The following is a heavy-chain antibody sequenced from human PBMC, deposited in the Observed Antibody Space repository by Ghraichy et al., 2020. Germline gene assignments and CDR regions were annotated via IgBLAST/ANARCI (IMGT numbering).Heavy chain of an antibody. J-gene: IGHJ4*02. Sequence: GGSLRLSCAASGFTFSRYWMSWVRQAPGKGLEWVANIEQDGSEKYYVDSVKGRFTISRDNARNSLYLQMNSLRAEDTAVYYCAKRGPSSSWSNFDNWGQGTLVTVSS. CDR1: GFTFSRYW. CDR2: IEQDGSEK. CDR3: AKRGPSSSWSNFDN. D-gene: IGHD6-13*01. V-gene: IGHV3-7*01.